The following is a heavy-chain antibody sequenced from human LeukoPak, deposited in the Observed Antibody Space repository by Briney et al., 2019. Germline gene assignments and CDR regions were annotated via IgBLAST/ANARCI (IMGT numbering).Heavy chain of an antibody. CDR2: IIPILGIA. CDR1: GGTFSSYA. J-gene: IGHJ4*02. Sequence: ASVTVSCKASGGTFSSYAISWVRQAPGQGLEWMGRIIPILGIANYAQKFQGRVTITADKSTSTAYMELSSLRSEDTAVYYCTSSIGVVRAAIGYWGQGTLVTVSS. V-gene: IGHV1-69*04. CDR3: TSSIGVVRAAIGY. D-gene: IGHD2-2*01.